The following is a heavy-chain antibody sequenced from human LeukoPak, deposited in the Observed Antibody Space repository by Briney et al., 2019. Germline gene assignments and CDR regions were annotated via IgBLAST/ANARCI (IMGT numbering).Heavy chain of an antibody. J-gene: IGHJ4*02. D-gene: IGHD2-8*01. CDR2: IKQDGSQK. Sequence: GGSLRLSCAASGFTFSSHWMHWVRQAPGKGLEWVANIKQDGSQKYYVDSVKGRFTISRDNAKNSLYLQMNNLRAEDTAVYYCARDRCTNGVCYTFAYWGQGTLVTVSS. V-gene: IGHV3-7*01. CDR1: GFTFSSHW. CDR3: ARDRCTNGVCYTFAY.